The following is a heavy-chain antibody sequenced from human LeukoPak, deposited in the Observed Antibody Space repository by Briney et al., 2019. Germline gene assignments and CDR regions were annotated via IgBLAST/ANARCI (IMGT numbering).Heavy chain of an antibody. J-gene: IGHJ4*02. D-gene: IGHD3-10*01. V-gene: IGHV3-9*01. CDR3: AKDSYYGSGVFDY. CDR1: GFTFDDYA. CDR2: ISWNSGSI. Sequence: GRSPRLSCAASGFTFDDYAMHWVRQAPGKGLEWVSGISWNSGSIGYADSVKGRFTISRDNAKNSLYLQMNSLRAEDTALYYCAKDSYYGSGVFDYWGQGTLVTVSS.